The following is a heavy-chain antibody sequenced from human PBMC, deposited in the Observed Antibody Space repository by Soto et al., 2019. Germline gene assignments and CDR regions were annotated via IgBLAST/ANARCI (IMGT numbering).Heavy chain of an antibody. Sequence: QVTLKESGPVLVNPTETLTLTCTVSGFSLSNARMGVSWIRQPPGKALEWLAHIFSNDEKSYSTSLKSRLTIAKDTSKSQVVLTMTNMDPVDTATYYCGFGSSSWYAFDIWGQGTMVTVSS. CDR2: IFSNDEK. D-gene: IGHD6-13*01. J-gene: IGHJ3*02. CDR3: GFGSSSWYAFDI. CDR1: GFSLSNARMG. V-gene: IGHV2-26*01.